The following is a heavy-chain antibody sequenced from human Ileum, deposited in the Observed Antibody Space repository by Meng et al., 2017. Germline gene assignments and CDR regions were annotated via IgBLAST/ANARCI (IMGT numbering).Heavy chain of an antibody. J-gene: IGHJ4*02. CDR1: GGSVSSSGYQ. CDR3: ARDHWGSLDY. Sequence: VRTQQLGPGLVKPSETLSPIYAVSGGSVSSSGYQWGWIRQPPGKGLEWIGYASTNYNPSLKSRVTISVDTSKNQFSLKLTSVTAADTAVYYCARDHWGSLDYWGQGVLVTVSS. D-gene: IGHD7-27*01. V-gene: IGHV4-61*08. CDR2: AST.